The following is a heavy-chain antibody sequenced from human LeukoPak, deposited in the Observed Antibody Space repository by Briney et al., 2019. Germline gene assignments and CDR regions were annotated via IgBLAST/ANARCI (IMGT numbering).Heavy chain of an antibody. D-gene: IGHD2-15*01. J-gene: IGHJ3*02. Sequence: ASVKVSCKASGGTFSSYAISWVRQAPGQGLEWMGGIIPIFGTANYAQKFQGRVTITTDESTSTAYMELSSLRSEDTAVYYCARVDCSGGSCYSGAFDIWGQGTMVTVSS. CDR2: IIPIFGTA. CDR1: GGTFSSYA. V-gene: IGHV1-69*05. CDR3: ARVDCSGGSCYSGAFDI.